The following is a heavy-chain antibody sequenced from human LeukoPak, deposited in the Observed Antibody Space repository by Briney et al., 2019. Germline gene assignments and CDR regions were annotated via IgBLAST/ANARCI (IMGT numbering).Heavy chain of an antibody. D-gene: IGHD3-10*01. CDR1: GYSFISYW. J-gene: IGHJ3*02. V-gene: IGHV5-10-1*01. CDR2: INSSDSYT. Sequence: TGESLKISCKGSGYSFISYWISWVRQMPGKGLEWMGRINSSDSYTNYSPSFQGHVTISADKSISTAYLQWSSLKASDTAMYYCVVVGRGLGSYYHNDAFDIWGQGTMVTVSS. CDR3: VVVGRGLGSYYHNDAFDI.